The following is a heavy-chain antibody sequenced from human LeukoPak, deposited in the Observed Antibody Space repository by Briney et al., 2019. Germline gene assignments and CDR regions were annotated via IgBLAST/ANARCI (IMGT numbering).Heavy chain of an antibody. D-gene: IGHD6-13*01. V-gene: IGHV3-21*01. CDR2: ISSSSSYI. J-gene: IGHJ3*02. CDR3: ARGLYSSSWYLVAFDI. Sequence: GGSLRLSCAASGFTFSSYSMNWVRQAPGKGLEWVSSISSSSSYIYYADSVKGRFTISRDNAKNSLYLQMNSLRAEDTAVYYCARGLYSSSWYLVAFDIWGQGTMVTVSS. CDR1: GFTFSSYS.